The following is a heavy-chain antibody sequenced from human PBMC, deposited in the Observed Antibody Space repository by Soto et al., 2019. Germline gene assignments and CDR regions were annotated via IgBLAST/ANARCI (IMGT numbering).Heavy chain of an antibody. V-gene: IGHV3-48*02. CDR1: GFTFSSYS. Sequence: PGGSMRLSSAASGFTFSSYSMNWVRQAPGKGLEWISYISTTSSSIYYADSVKGRFTISRDNAKNSLFLQMNSLRDEDTAVYYCARKGVAFDCWGQGALVTVSS. CDR3: ARKGVAFDC. CDR2: ISTTSSSI. D-gene: IGHD3-3*01. J-gene: IGHJ4*02.